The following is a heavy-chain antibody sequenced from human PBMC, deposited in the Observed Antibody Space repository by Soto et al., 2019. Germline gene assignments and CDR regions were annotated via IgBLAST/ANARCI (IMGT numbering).Heavy chain of an antibody. D-gene: IGHD7-27*01. J-gene: IGHJ3*01. CDR1: GFTFSNYA. Sequence: QVQLVESGGGVVQPGTSLTLSCAASGFTFSNYAMHWVRPAPGKVLEWVAAMSFDGTRYYADSVKGRSTISRDSASNTVFLQTSGLRVADTALYCCTIGRPLPSMKTGDEPLDLWGQGTMVTVSS. V-gene: IGHV3-30*03. CDR3: TIGRPLPSMKTGDEPLDL. CDR2: MSFDGTR.